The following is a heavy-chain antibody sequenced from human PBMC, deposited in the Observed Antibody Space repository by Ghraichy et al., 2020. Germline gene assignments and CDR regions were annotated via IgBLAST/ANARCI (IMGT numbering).Heavy chain of an antibody. J-gene: IGHJ4*02. D-gene: IGHD2-21*01. CDR2: INQDGSER. Sequence: GESLNISCAASGFTFGNYWMIWVRQVPGKGLEWVANINQDGSERYYVDSVKGRFTISRDNAKSSLYLQMDSLRPEDTGVYYCARGFAYFWGQGTLVTVSP. CDR3: ARGFAYF. V-gene: IGHV3-7*03. CDR1: GFTFGNYW.